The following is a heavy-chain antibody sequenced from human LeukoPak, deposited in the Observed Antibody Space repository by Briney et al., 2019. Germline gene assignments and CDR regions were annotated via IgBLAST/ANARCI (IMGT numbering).Heavy chain of an antibody. CDR2: ISGSGGST. CDR1: GFTFSSYA. V-gene: IGHV3-23*01. D-gene: IGHD3-22*01. Sequence: GGSLRLSCAASGFTFSSYAMSWVRQAPGKGLEWVSAISGSGGSTYYPDSVKGRFTISRDNSKNTLYLQMNSLRAEDTAVYYCAKFSQYYYDSSGYHFDYWGQGTLVTVSS. J-gene: IGHJ4*02. CDR3: AKFSQYYYDSSGYHFDY.